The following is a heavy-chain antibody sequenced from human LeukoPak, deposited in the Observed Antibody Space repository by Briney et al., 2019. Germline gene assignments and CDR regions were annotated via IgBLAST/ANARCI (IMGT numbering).Heavy chain of an antibody. CDR2: INYSGTT. Sequence: SETLSLTCTVSGGSISSSTYYWGWIRQPPGKGLEWIATINYSGTTHYNPSLKSRVTISADTSNNQFSLKLNSVTAADTAVYYCARHRSGWLQSSFDYWGQGTLVTVSS. J-gene: IGHJ4*02. CDR1: GGSISSSTYY. V-gene: IGHV4-39*01. D-gene: IGHD5-24*01. CDR3: ARHRSGWLQSSFDY.